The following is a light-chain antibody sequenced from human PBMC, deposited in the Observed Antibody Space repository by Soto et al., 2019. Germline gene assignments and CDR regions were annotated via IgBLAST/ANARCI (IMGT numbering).Light chain of an antibody. CDR2: RNN. CDR1: SSNIGSNY. CDR3: AAWDDSLSA. Sequence: QPVLTQPPSASGTPGQRVTISCSGSSSNIGSNYVYWYQQLPGTAPKLLIYRNNQRPSGVPDRFSGSKSGTSASLAISGLRSEDEADYYCAAWDDSLSAFGTGTKLTVL. V-gene: IGLV1-47*01. J-gene: IGLJ1*01.